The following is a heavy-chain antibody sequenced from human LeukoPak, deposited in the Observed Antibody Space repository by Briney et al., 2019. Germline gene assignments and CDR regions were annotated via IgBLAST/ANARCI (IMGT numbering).Heavy chain of an antibody. J-gene: IGHJ4*02. V-gene: IGHV3-7*03. Sequence: GGSLRLSCAASGFTFSSNWMTWVRQAPGKGLEWVANINQDGSETYYVDSVKGRFTISRDNAKNSVYLQMNCLRAEDTAVYYCARDQGWGYYDSSGYYGYWGQGTLVTVSS. D-gene: IGHD3-22*01. CDR1: GFTFSSNW. CDR2: INQDGSET. CDR3: ARDQGWGYYDSSGYYGY.